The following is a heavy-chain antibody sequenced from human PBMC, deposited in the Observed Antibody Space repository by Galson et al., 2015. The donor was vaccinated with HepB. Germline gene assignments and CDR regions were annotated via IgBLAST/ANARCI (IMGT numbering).Heavy chain of an antibody. CDR2: ITRNSGNI. CDR1: GFIFDDYA. D-gene: IGHD3-10*01. J-gene: IGHJ4*02. V-gene: IGHV3-9*01. Sequence: FLRLSCAASGFIFDDYAMHWVRQGPGKGLEWVSGITRNSGNIGYADSVKGRFTISRDNARNFLYLQMNSLRAEDTALYYCAKDAGNYYPVAFDSWGQGTLVSVSS. CDR3: AKDAGNYYPVAFDS.